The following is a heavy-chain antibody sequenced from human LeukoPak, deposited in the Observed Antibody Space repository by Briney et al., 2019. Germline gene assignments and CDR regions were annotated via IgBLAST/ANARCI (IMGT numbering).Heavy chain of an antibody. J-gene: IGHJ4*02. V-gene: IGHV1-69*06. Sequence: GASVKVSCKASGGTFSSYAISWVRQAPGQGLEWMGGIIPIFGTANYAQKFQGRVTITADKSTSTAYMELSSLRSEDTAVYYCASVLESQVFDYWGQGTLVTVSS. CDR1: GGTFSSYA. D-gene: IGHD6-6*01. CDR3: ASVLESQVFDY. CDR2: IIPIFGTA.